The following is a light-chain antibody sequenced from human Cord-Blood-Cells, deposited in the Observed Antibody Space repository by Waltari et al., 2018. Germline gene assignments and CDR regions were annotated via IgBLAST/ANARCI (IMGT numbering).Light chain of an antibody. V-gene: IGKV3-11*01. CDR2: DAS. CDR3: QQRSNWT. CDR1: QSVSSY. Sequence: EIVLTQSPTTLSLSPGERATLSYRASQSVSSYLALYQQKPGQAPRLLIYDASNRATCIPARFSGSGSGTDFTLTISSLEPEDLAVYYCQQRSNWTFGQGTKVEIK. J-gene: IGKJ1*01.